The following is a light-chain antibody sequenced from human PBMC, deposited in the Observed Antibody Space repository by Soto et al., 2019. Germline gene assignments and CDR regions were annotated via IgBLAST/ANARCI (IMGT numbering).Light chain of an antibody. J-gene: IGLJ1*01. CDR1: SSDVGDYNY. V-gene: IGLV2-8*01. Sequence: QSALTQPASVSGSPGQSITISCTGTSSDVGDYNYVSWYQQVPGKAPKVMIYEVSNRPSGVPDRFSGSKSGNTASLTVSGLQAADEADYFCKSYAGSNTYVFGSGTKVTVL. CDR3: KSYAGSNTYV. CDR2: EVS.